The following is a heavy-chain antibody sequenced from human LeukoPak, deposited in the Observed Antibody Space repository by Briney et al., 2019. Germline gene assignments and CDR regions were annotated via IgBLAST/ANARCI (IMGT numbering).Heavy chain of an antibody. CDR3: ARGRWELL. V-gene: IGHV3-23*01. J-gene: IGHJ4*02. CDR2: ISGSGGST. CDR1: GFIFSNYV. D-gene: IGHD1-26*01. Sequence: GGSLRLSCAASGFIFSNYVMIWVRQAPGKGLEWVSAISGSGGSTYYADSVKGRFTISRDNSKNTLYLQMNSLRAEDTAVYYCARGRWELLWGQGTLVTVSS.